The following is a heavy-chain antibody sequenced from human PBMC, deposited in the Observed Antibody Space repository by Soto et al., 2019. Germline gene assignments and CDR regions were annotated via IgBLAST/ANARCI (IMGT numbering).Heavy chain of an antibody. CDR3: ARDPGQDCSTTSCYHRGWFDP. J-gene: IGHJ5*02. CDR2: IIPIFGAA. D-gene: IGHD2-2*01. Sequence: QVQLVQSGPEVKKPGSSVKVSCKASGGSFRSDVFSWVRQAPGQGLEWMGRIIPIFGAANYAQKFQDRVTINADEASSTVYMELSSLTSDDTAVYYCARDPGQDCSTTSCYHRGWFDPWGQGTLVTVSS. CDR1: GGSFRSDV. V-gene: IGHV1-69*18.